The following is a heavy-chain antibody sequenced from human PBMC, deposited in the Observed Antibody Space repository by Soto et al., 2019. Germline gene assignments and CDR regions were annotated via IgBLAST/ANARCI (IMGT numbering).Heavy chain of an antibody. CDR2: IVPVVGTP. J-gene: IGHJ4*02. V-gene: IGHV1-69*11. Sequence: QVQLVQSGAEVKKPGSSVKVSCKASGGTFSSYTVSWVRQAPGQGLEWMGSIVPVVGTPNYAQRFQGRVRITADESTGTPYMEMTSLRLGDTAVYFCATEIRATRAKGYWGQGTLVTVCS. D-gene: IGHD3-3*02. CDR3: ATEIRATRAKGY. CDR1: GGTFSSYT.